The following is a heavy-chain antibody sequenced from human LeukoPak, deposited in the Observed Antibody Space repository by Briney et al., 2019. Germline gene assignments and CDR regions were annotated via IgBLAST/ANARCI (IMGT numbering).Heavy chain of an antibody. D-gene: IGHD3-10*01. CDR2: MNPNSGNT. CDR3: ARGPSGYGSGSYSSDY. Sequence: ASVKVSCKASGYTFTSYDINWVRQATGQGLEWMGWMNPNSGNTGYAQKFQGRVTMTRNTSISTAYMELSSLRSEDTAVYYCARGPSGYGSGSYSSDYWGQGTLVTVSS. J-gene: IGHJ4*02. CDR1: GYTFTSYD. V-gene: IGHV1-8*01.